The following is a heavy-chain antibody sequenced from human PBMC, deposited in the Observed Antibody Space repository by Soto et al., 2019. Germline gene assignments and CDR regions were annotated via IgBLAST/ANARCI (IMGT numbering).Heavy chain of an antibody. J-gene: IGHJ4*02. D-gene: IGHD5-18*01. Sequence: SETLSLTCAVYGGSFSGYYWSWIRQPPGKGLEWIGEINHSGSTNYNPSLKSRVTISVDTSKNQFSLKLSSVTAADTAVYYCARRNTAMVPYFDYWGQGTLVTVSS. CDR1: GGSFSGYY. CDR3: ARRNTAMVPYFDY. V-gene: IGHV4-34*01. CDR2: INHSGST.